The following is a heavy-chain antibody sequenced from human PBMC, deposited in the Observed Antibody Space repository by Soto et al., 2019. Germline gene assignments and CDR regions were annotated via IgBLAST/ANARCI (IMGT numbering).Heavy chain of an antibody. D-gene: IGHD4-4*01. CDR3: ARESRAVTTSPRTHYYYYMDV. CDR2: ISSSSSYI. J-gene: IGHJ6*03. V-gene: IGHV3-21*01. Sequence: EVQLVESGGGLVKPGGSLRLSCAASGFTFSSYSMNWVRQAPGKGLEWGSSISSSSSYIYYADSVKGRFTISRDNAKNSLYLKMNSLRAEDTAVYYCARESRAVTTSPRTHYYYYMDVWGKGTTVTVSS. CDR1: GFTFSSYS.